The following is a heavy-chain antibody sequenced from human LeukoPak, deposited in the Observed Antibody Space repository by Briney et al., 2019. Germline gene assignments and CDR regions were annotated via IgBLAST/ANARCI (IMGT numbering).Heavy chain of an antibody. CDR3: ARNIVGPRQVDY. D-gene: IGHD1-26*01. CDR2: ISYSGST. CDR1: GGSISSYY. Sequence: SETLSLTCIVSGGSISSYYWTWMRQAPGKGLEWIGYISYSGSTNYNPSLKSRVTISVDTSKSQFSLKLSSVTAADTAIYYCARNIVGPRQVDYWGQGTLVTVSS. J-gene: IGHJ4*02. V-gene: IGHV4-59*01.